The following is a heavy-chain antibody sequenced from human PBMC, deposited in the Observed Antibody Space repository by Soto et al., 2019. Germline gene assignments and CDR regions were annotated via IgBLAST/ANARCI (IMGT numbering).Heavy chain of an antibody. CDR3: AKVDKKRIMMTYSPDFSPTHFDY. D-gene: IGHD3-16*01. CDR2: ISGSGGST. CDR1: GFPFSGYS. J-gene: IGHJ4*02. Sequence: VGSLRLSCAAYGFPFSGYSMSWVRQAPGKGLGWVSAISGSGGSTYYADSVKGRFTISRDNSKNTLYLQMNSLRAEYTAVDYCAKVDKKRIMMTYSPDFSPTHFDYGDQGTLDTVSS. V-gene: IGHV3-23*01.